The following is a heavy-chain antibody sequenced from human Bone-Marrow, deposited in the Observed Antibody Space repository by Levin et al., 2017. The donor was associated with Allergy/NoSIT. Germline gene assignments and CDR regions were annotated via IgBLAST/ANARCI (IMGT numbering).Heavy chain of an antibody. V-gene: IGHV4-39*01. CDR3: ARVLSGWYRKYYFDY. CDR2: IYYSGST. CDR1: GGSISSSSYY. Sequence: SQTLSLTCTVSGGSISSSSYYWGWIRQPPGKGLEWIGSIYYSGSTYYNPSLKSRVTISVDTSKNQFSLKLSSVTAADTAVYYCARVLSGWYRKYYFDYWGQGTLVTVSS. D-gene: IGHD6-19*01. J-gene: IGHJ4*02.